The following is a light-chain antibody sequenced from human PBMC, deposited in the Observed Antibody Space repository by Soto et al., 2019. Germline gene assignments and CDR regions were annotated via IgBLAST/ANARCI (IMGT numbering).Light chain of an antibody. CDR1: QSINSRY. J-gene: IGKJ3*01. CDR3: QEFGGSPGFT. Sequence: EIVLTQSPGTLSLSPGERATLSCRASQSINSRYLAWYQQKPGQAPRLLIYGASSRATGIPDRFSGSGSGTVLAFTIRGLEAEDFAGYYCQEFGGSPGFTFGPGAMVDIK. V-gene: IGKV3-20*01. CDR2: GAS.